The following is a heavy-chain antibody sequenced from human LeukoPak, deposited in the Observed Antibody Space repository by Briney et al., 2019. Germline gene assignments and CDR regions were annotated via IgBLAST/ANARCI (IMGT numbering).Heavy chain of an antibody. CDR1: GYTFTSYA. CDR3: ARVGGKANWNDVGWFDP. D-gene: IGHD1-1*01. J-gene: IGHJ5*02. CDR2: INAGNGNT. Sequence: ASVKVSCKASGYTFTSYAMHWVRQAPGQRLEWMGWINAGNGNTKYSQKFQGRVTITRDTSASTAYMKLSSLRSEDTAVYYCARVGGKANWNDVGWFDPWGQGTLVTVSS. V-gene: IGHV1-3*01.